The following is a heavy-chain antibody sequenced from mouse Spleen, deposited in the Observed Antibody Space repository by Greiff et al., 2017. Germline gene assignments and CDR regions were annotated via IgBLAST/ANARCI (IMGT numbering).Heavy chain of an antibody. CDR3: TRLSAWFAY. Sequence: VQLQQSGAELVRPGASVTLSCKASGYTFTDYEMHWVKQTPVNGLEWIGAVDPETGGTAYNQKFKGKAILTADKSSSTAYMQLHSLTSVDSSVYYCTRLSAWFAYWGQGTLVTVSA. V-gene: IGHV1-15*01. CDR1: GYTFTDYE. J-gene: IGHJ3*01. CDR2: VDPETGGT.